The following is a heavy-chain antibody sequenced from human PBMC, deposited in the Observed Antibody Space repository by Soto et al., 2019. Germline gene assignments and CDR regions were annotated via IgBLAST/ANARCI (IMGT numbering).Heavy chain of an antibody. J-gene: IGHJ6*03. Sequence: QGLEWMGIINPSGGSTSYAQKFQGRVTMTRDTSTSTVYMELSSLRSEDTAVYYCARDGSYSNYLFYYMDVWGKGTTVTVSS. D-gene: IGHD4-4*01. CDR3: ARDGSYSNYLFYYMDV. V-gene: IGHV1-46*03. CDR2: INPSGGST.